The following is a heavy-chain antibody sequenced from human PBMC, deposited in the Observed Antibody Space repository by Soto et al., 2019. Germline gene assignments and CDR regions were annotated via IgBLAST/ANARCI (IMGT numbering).Heavy chain of an antibody. CDR2: ISWNSGRI. Sequence: EVQLVESGGGLVQPGRSLRLSCAASGFTFDDYAMHWVRQTPGKGLEWVSGISWNSGRIGYADSVKGRFTISSDNAKNSLYLQMNSLRAEDTALYYCARGHYDTSGYHFDYWGQGTLVTVSS. V-gene: IGHV3-9*01. CDR3: ARGHYDTSGYHFDY. CDR1: GFTFDDYA. D-gene: IGHD3-22*01. J-gene: IGHJ4*02.